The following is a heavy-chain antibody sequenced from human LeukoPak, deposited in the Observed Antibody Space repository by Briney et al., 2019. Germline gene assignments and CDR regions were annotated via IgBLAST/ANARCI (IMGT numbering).Heavy chain of an antibody. CDR1: GFSFSSYA. CDR2: ISGSGSST. Sequence: QTGGSLRLSCAASGFSFSSYAMSWVRQAPGKGLEWVSAISGSGSSTYYGDSVKGRFTTSRDNPKTTLYLQMNSLRAEDTAVYYCAKLTAVAGNDDYWGQGTLVTVSS. D-gene: IGHD6-19*01. J-gene: IGHJ4*02. V-gene: IGHV3-23*01. CDR3: AKLTAVAGNDDY.